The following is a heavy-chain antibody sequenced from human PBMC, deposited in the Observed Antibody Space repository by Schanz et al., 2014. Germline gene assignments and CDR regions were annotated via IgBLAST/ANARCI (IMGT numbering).Heavy chain of an antibody. D-gene: IGHD3-10*01. J-gene: IGHJ3*02. V-gene: IGHV3-23*04. Sequence: EVQLVESGGGLIQPGGSLRLSCTASGFTFSSYSMSWVRQAPGKGLEWVSAISGSGGSTYYADSVKGRFTISRDNSKNTLYLQMNSLRAEDTAVYYCAKGRFGELSAFDIWGQGTMVTVPS. CDR2: ISGSGGST. CDR3: AKGRFGELSAFDI. CDR1: GFTFSSYS.